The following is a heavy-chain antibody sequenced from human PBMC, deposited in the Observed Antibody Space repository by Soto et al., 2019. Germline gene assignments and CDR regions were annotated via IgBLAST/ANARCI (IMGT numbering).Heavy chain of an antibody. CDR2: INAGNGNT. CDR3: AREHSSSWYFYYYGMDV. D-gene: IGHD6-13*01. V-gene: IGHV1-3*01. J-gene: IGHJ6*02. CDR1: GYTFTSYA. Sequence: ASVKVSCKASGYTFTSYAMHWVRQAPGQRLEWMGWINAGNGNTKYSQKFQGRVTITRDTSASTAYMELSSLRSEDTAVYYCAREHSSSWYFYYYGMDVWGQGTTVTV.